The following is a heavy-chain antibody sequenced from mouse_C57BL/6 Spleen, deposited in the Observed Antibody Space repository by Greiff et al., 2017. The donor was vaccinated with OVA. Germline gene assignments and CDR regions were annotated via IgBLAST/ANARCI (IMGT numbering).Heavy chain of an antibody. V-gene: IGHV1-64*01. CDR1: GYTFTSYW. J-gene: IGHJ1*03. Sequence: QVQLQQPGAELVKPGASVKLSCKASGYTFTSYWMHWVKQRPGQGLEWIGMIHPNSGSTNYNEKFKSKATLTVVKSSSTAYMQLSSLTSEDSAVYYCARAGGATDWYFDVWGTGTTVTVSS. D-gene: IGHD1-1*01. CDR2: IHPNSGST. CDR3: ARAGGATDWYFDV.